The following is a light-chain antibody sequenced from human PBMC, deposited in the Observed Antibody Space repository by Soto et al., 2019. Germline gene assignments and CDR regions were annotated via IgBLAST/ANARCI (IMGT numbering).Light chain of an antibody. V-gene: IGLV2-23*02. J-gene: IGLJ2*01. CDR2: EVA. Sequence: QSALTQSASVSGSPGQSITISCTGTNSDVGGYNLVSWYQQHPAKAPKLVIYEVAKRTSGVSNRFSGSKSGNTASLTVSGLQAEDEADYYWCSYAGSSAFVIFGGGTKLTVL. CDR3: CSYAGSSAFVI. CDR1: NSDVGGYNL.